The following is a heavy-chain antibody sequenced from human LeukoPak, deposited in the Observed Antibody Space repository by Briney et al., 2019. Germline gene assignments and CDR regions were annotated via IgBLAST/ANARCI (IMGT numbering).Heavy chain of an antibody. CDR1: GGSISSYY. Sequence: PSETLSLTCTVSGGSISSYYLSWIRQPPGKGLVWVGCIYYSGSSNCNPSLKSRGPTSADASKNQFSLKLRSVTAADTAVYHCARGPSRREYCSGGSCYFFDAFDIWRQGTMVTVSS. CDR3: ARGPSRREYCSGGSCYFFDAFDI. J-gene: IGHJ3*02. V-gene: IGHV4-59*01. D-gene: IGHD2-15*01. CDR2: IYYSGSS.